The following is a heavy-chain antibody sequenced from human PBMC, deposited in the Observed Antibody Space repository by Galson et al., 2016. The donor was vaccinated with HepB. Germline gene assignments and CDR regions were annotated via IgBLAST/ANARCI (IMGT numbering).Heavy chain of an antibody. CDR2: ISYEGSKT. CDR1: GFTFSSSS. Sequence: SLRLSCAASGFTFSSSSLHWVRQAPGKGLEWVAVISYEGSKTDYADSVKGRFTISRDNSRNTLYLQMNNLGAEDTALYYCARLYDSIGYSLDYWGQGTLVTVSS. V-gene: IGHV3-30*04. D-gene: IGHD3-22*01. CDR3: ARLYDSIGYSLDY. J-gene: IGHJ4*02.